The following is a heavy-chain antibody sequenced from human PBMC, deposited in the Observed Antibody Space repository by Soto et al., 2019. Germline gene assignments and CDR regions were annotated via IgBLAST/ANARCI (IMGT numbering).Heavy chain of an antibody. CDR3: AKAPQYYYDSSGYPGCYFDY. CDR2: ISGSGGST. CDR1: GFTFSSYA. D-gene: IGHD3-22*01. J-gene: IGHJ4*02. V-gene: IGHV3-23*01. Sequence: GGSLRLSCAASGFTFSSYAMSWVRQAPGKGLEWVSAISGSGGSTYYADSVKGRFTISRDNSKNTLYLQMNSPRAEDTAVYYCAKAPQYYYDSSGYPGCYFDYWGQGTLVTVSS.